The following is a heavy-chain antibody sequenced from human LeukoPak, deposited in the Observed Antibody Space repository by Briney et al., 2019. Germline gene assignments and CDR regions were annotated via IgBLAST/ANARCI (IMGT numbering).Heavy chain of an antibody. V-gene: IGHV3-7*03. CDR1: GFTFSSYW. Sequence: GGSLRLSCAASGFTFSSYWMCWVRQAPGKGLEWVANIKQDGSEKYYVDSVKGRFTISRDNAKNSLYLQMNSLRAEDTAVYYCAREFTLPYEPYYYYGMDVWGKGTTVTVSS. J-gene: IGHJ6*04. CDR2: IKQDGSEK. CDR3: AREFTLPYEPYYYYGMDV. D-gene: IGHD5-12*01.